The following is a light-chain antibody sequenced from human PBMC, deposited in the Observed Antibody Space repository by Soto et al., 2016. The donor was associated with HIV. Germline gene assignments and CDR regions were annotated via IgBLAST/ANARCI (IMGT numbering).Light chain of an antibody. V-gene: IGKV1-9*01. J-gene: IGKJ4*01. CDR1: QGISSY. CDR2: AAS. CDR3: QQLTSYPLT. Sequence: DIQLTQSPSFLSASVEDRVTITCRASQGISSYLAWYQQKPGKAPKLLIYAASTLQSGSHQGSAALDLGQNSLSQSTACNLKILQLINCQQLTSYPLTFGGGTKVEIK.